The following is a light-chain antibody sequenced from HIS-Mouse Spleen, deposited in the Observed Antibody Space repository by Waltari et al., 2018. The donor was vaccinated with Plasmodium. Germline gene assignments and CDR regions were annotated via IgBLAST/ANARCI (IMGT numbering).Light chain of an antibody. CDR1: QSVSSSY. J-gene: IGKJ4*01. V-gene: IGKV3-20*01. Sequence: EIVLTQSPGTLSLSPGERATLSCRASQSVSSSYLAWYQQKPGQAPRLLIYGASSRATGIPDRFSGGGSGTDFTLTISRREPEDVAVYYCQQYGSSPPLTFGGGTKVEIK. CDR2: GAS. CDR3: QQYGSSPPLT.